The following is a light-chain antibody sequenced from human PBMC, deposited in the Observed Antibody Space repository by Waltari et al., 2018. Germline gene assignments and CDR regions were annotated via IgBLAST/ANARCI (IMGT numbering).Light chain of an antibody. CDR3: QQYDNLPWT. CDR2: DAS. Sequence: DIPITQSPTSLAAAVGDRVTITCQSSQDIINYLNWYQQKPGKAPKLLIYDASNLETGVPSRFSGSGSGTDFTFTISSLQPEDIATYYCQQYDNLPWTFGQGTKVEIK. J-gene: IGKJ1*01. V-gene: IGKV1-33*01. CDR1: QDIINY.